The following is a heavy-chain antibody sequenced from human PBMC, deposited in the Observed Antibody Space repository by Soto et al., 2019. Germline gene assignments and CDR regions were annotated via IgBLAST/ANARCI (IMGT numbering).Heavy chain of an antibody. Sequence: KQSGPTLVKPTQTLTLTCTCSGFSVKTSGVGVGWIRQPPGKTLEWLALIYWNDFKRYTPSLESRLTITKDTSKNQVGLSVTNVDPADTATYYCAHSRGYNGYEGPPLYEMDVWGQGTTVTVSS. V-gene: IGHV2-5*01. CDR3: AHSRGYNGYEGPPLYEMDV. CDR2: IYWNDFK. CDR1: GFSVKTSGVG. D-gene: IGHD5-12*01. J-gene: IGHJ6*02.